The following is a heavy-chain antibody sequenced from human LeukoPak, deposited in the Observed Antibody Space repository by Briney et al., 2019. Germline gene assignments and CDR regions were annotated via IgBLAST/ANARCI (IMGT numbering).Heavy chain of an antibody. J-gene: IGHJ5*02. D-gene: IGHD6-6*01. V-gene: IGHV4-4*07. CDR3: ARQGQYSSSSLSWFDP. CDR1: GGSISSYY. CDR2: IYTSGNA. Sequence: SETLSLTCTVSGGSISSYYWRWIRQPAGKGLEWVGGIYTSGNANYNPSLKSRVTMSVNKSKNKFSLNLSSVPAADSAVYYCARQGQYSSSSLSWFDPWGQGILVTVSS.